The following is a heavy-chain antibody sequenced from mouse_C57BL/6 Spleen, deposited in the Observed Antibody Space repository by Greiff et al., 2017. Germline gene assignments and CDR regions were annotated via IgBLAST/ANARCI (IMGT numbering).Heavy chain of an antibody. CDR3: AREGGYYYGSSYYFDY. J-gene: IGHJ2*01. Sequence: EVQVVESGGGLVKPGGSLKLSCAASGFTFSSYAMSWVRQTPEKRLEWVATISDGGSYTYYPDNVKGRFTISRDNAKNNLYLQMSHLKSEDTAMYYCAREGGYYYGSSYYFDYWGQGTTLTVSS. CDR1: GFTFSSYA. D-gene: IGHD1-1*01. V-gene: IGHV5-4*01. CDR2: ISDGGSYT.